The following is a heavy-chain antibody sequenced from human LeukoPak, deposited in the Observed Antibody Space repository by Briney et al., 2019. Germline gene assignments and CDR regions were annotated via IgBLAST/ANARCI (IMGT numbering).Heavy chain of an antibody. CDR3: ARDGYNQNYFDY. Sequence: ASVTVSCKASGYTFTSYAMHWVRQAPGQRLEWMGWTNAGNGNTKYSQEFQGRVTITRDTSASTAYMELSSLRSEDMAVYYCARDGYNQNYFDYWGQGTLVTVSS. CDR1: GYTFTSYA. V-gene: IGHV1-3*02. J-gene: IGHJ4*02. D-gene: IGHD5-24*01. CDR2: TNAGNGNT.